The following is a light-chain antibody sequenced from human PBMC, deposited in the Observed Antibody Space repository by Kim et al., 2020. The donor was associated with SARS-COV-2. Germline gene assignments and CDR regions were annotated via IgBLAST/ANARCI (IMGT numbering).Light chain of an antibody. V-gene: IGLV3-1*01. CDR3: QAWDRRVV. CDR1: KLADKY. CDR2: QDS. J-gene: IGLJ2*01. Sequence: VSVAPGQTDSITCSAYKLADKYAGSDKQKQGESPVVVIYQDSKRHAGMPERFSGYNSGNTATLTISGTQAMDEADYYCQAWDRRVVFGGGTQLTVL.